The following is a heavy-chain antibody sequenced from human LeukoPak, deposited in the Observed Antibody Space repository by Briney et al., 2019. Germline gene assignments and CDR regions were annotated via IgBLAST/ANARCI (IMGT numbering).Heavy chain of an antibody. J-gene: IGHJ4*02. CDR1: GYTFTSYG. D-gene: IGHD5-18*01. CDR2: ISTYKGNT. Sequence: ASVKVSCRASGYTFTSYGISWVRQAPGQGLEWMGWISTYKGNTKYAQRLQGRVTMTTDTSTNTAYMELRSLRSDDTAVYYCARGHGYSYGYGYWGQGTLVTVSS. CDR3: ARGHGYSYGYGY. V-gene: IGHV1-18*01.